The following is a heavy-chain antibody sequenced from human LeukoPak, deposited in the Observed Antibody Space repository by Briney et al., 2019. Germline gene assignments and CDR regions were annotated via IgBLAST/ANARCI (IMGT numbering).Heavy chain of an antibody. CDR1: GGAFSNYA. CDR3: ATGPKRYGSGTYYYFDS. V-gene: IGHV1-69*13. D-gene: IGHD3-10*01. J-gene: IGHJ4*02. CDR2: IIPILGTT. Sequence: SVKVSCKSSGGAFSNYAISWVRLAPGRSPEWMGGIIPILGTTIYAQKFQGRVTITAEESTQTVYLDLSSLKSEDTALYYCATGPKRYGSGTYYYFDSWGQGTLVTVSS.